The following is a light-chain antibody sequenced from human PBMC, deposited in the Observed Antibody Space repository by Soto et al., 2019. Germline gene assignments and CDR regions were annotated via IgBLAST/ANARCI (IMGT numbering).Light chain of an antibody. Sequence: EIVMTQSPATLSVSPGERATLSCWASQSISSNLAWYQKKPGQAPRLLIYGESTRATGIPARFSGSGSGTEFTLTISSLQSEDFAIYYCQQYNNWPPWTFGQGTKVEIK. J-gene: IGKJ1*01. CDR1: QSISSN. CDR3: QQYNNWPPWT. CDR2: GES. V-gene: IGKV3-15*01.